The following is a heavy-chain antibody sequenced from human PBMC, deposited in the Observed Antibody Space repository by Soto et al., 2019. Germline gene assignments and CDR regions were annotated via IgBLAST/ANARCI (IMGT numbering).Heavy chain of an antibody. D-gene: IGHD3-3*02. Sequence: QLQESGPGLVKPSETLSLICNVSGRSMISYYWSWLRQPAGKGLEWIGRVYTGRNTNYNPSLKSRVTMSVDTSKSQFSLKLTSVTAADTAVYYCAREGDDRHFFFDSWGQGTLVTVSS. V-gene: IGHV4-4*07. J-gene: IGHJ4*02. CDR1: GRSMISYY. CDR3: AREGDDRHFFFDS. CDR2: VYTGRNT.